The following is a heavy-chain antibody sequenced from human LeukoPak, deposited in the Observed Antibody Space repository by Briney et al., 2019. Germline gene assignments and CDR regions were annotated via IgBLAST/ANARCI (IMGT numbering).Heavy chain of an antibody. Sequence: GGSLRLSCAASGFTFSSYAMSWVRQAPGKGLEWVSTVSSSGGFTYYADSVKGRFTISRDNSKNTLYLQMNSLRAEDTAVYYCANKPAGFDPWGQGTLVTVSS. J-gene: IGHJ5*02. CDR2: VSSSGGFT. D-gene: IGHD1-14*01. CDR1: GFTFSSYA. V-gene: IGHV3-23*01. CDR3: ANKPAGFDP.